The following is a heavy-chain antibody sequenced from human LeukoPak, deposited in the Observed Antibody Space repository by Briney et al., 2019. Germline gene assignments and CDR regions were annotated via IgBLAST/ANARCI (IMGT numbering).Heavy chain of an antibody. J-gene: IGHJ5*02. V-gene: IGHV3-66*01. D-gene: IGHD4-11*01. CDR2: IYSGGST. Sequence: GGSLRLSCAASGFTVSSNYMSWVRQAPGKGLEWVSVIYSGGSTYYADSVKGRFTISRDNSKNTLYLQMNSLRAEDTAVYYCARYDYSNYWFDPWGQGTLVTVSS. CDR1: GFTVSSNY. CDR3: ARYDYSNYWFDP.